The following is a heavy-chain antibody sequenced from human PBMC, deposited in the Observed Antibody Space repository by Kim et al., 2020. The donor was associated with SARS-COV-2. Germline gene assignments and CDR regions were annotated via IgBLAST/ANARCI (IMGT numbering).Heavy chain of an antibody. Sequence: KGRFTISRDNAKSSLYLQMNSLRAEDTAVYYCARDSYYYDSSGQNAFDIWGQGTMVTVSS. D-gene: IGHD3-22*01. V-gene: IGHV3-11*06. J-gene: IGHJ3*02. CDR3: ARDSYYYDSSGQNAFDI.